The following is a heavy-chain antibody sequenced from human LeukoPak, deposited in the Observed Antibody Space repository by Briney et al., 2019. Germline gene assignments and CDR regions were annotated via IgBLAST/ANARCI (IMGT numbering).Heavy chain of an antibody. CDR3: ARLSIVVVPAAPGDYYYGMDV. D-gene: IGHD2-2*01. Sequence: SVKVSCKASGGTFSSYTISWVRQAPGQGLEWMGRIIPILGIANYAQKFQGRVTITADKSTSTAYMELSSLRSEDTAVYYCARLSIVVVPAAPGDYYYGMDVWGQGTTVTVSS. CDR2: IIPILGIA. CDR1: GGTFSSYT. V-gene: IGHV1-69*02. J-gene: IGHJ6*02.